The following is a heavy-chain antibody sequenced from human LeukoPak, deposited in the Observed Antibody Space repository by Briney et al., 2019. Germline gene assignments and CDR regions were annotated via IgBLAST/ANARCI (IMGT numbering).Heavy chain of an antibody. V-gene: IGHV4-59*12. Sequence: SETLSLTCTVSGGSISSYYWSWIRQPPGKGLEWIGYIYYSGSTNYNPSLKSRVTMSVDTSKNQFSLKRSSVTAADTAVYYCARETAVVRVAFDIWGQGTMVTVSS. CDR3: ARETAVVRVAFDI. D-gene: IGHD6-19*01. J-gene: IGHJ3*02. CDR2: IYYSGST. CDR1: GGSISSYY.